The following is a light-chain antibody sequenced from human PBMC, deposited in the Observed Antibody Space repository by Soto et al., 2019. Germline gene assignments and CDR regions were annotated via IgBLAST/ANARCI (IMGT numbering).Light chain of an antibody. CDR2: GSS. V-gene: IGKV3-20*01. Sequence: EIVWTQSQGTLSLSPGERATLSCRASQNVSSCYLAWYQQKPGQAPRLLLYGSSNRATGIPDRFSGSGSGTDFTLTITRLEPEDFAVYSCQQYGTIPYTFGQGTRLEI. J-gene: IGKJ2*01. CDR3: QQYGTIPYT. CDR1: QNVSSCY.